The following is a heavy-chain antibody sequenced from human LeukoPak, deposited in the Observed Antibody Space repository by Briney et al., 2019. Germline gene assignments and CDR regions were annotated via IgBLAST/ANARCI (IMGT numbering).Heavy chain of an antibody. Sequence: PSETLSLTCTVSGGSISSSSYYWGWIRQPPGKGLGWIGSIYYSGSTYYNPSLKSRVTISVDTSKNQFSLKLSSVPAADTAVYYCARDMVNMVRGVIRYGMDVWGQGTTVTVSS. V-gene: IGHV4-39*07. D-gene: IGHD3-10*01. CDR1: GGSISSSSYY. J-gene: IGHJ6*02. CDR2: IYYSGST. CDR3: ARDMVNMVRGVIRYGMDV.